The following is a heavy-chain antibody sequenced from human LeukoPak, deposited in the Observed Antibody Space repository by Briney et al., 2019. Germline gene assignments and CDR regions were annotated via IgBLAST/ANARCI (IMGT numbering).Heavy chain of an antibody. CDR3: ASGHYYGSGSYGYYFDY. CDR2: IIPIFGTA. J-gene: IGHJ4*02. V-gene: IGHV1-69*13. CDR1: GGTFSSYA. D-gene: IGHD3-10*01. Sequence: GASVKVSCKASGGTFSSYAISWVRQAPGQGLEWMGGIIPIFGTANYAQKFQGRVTITADESTSTAYMELSSLRSEDTAVYYCASGHYYGSGSYGYYFDYWGQGTLVTVSS.